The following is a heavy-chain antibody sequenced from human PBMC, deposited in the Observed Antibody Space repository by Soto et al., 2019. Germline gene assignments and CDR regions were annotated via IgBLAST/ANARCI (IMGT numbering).Heavy chain of an antibody. CDR3: ARGGAVGTSDYFFDL. Sequence: QVQLVESGGGVVQPGTSLTLSCGASGFPFGRHAMHLLRQPPGKGLEWVAAISYDGANKYYPDSVWGRFTVSRDNSANTLSLHITSLTSAGTALYYCARGGAVGTSDYFFDLWGQGALVIVSS. J-gene: IGHJ4*02. V-gene: IGHV3-30-3*01. D-gene: IGHD2-2*01. CDR1: GFPFGRHA. CDR2: ISYDGANK.